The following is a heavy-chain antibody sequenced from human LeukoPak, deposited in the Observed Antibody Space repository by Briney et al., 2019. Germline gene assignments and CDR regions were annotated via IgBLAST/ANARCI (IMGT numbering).Heavy chain of an antibody. Sequence: ASVKVSCKASGYTFTSHYFHWVRQAPGQGLEWMGIIDPSGGSTNYAQKFQGRVAMTRDTSTSTVYMDLGSLRSEDTAVYYCTSWAGEVKNGLWSGPFDYWGQGALVTVSS. CDR2: IDPSGGST. CDR3: TSWAGEVKNGLWSGPFDY. V-gene: IGHV1-46*01. D-gene: IGHD3-3*01. J-gene: IGHJ4*02. CDR1: GYTFTSHY.